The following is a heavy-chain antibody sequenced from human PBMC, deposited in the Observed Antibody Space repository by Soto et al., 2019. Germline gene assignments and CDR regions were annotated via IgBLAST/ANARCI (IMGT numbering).Heavy chain of an antibody. CDR2: ISYDGSNK. V-gene: IGHV3-30*18. J-gene: IGHJ6*02. CDR3: AKDLGYYDFWSGYSRDYGMDV. D-gene: IGHD3-3*01. Sequence: GGSLRLSCAASGFTFSSYGMHWVRQAPGKGLEWVAVISYDGSNKYYADSVKGRFTISRDNSKNTLYLQMNSLRAEDTAVYYCAKDLGYYDFWSGYSRDYGMDVWGQGTTVTVSS. CDR1: GFTFSSYG.